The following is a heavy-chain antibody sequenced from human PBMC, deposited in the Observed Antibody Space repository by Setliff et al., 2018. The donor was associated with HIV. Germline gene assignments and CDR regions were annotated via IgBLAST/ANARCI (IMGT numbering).Heavy chain of an antibody. Sequence: GASVKVSCKASGYRFNTYGISWVRQAPGQGLEWMGWISVYNGHTNFAQKLQDRVTMTTDTSTSTAYMELRSLRSADSAVYYCARVPVSNYYYYMDVWGKGTTVTVSS. J-gene: IGHJ6*03. V-gene: IGHV1-18*01. CDR2: ISVYNGHT. CDR1: GYRFNTYG. CDR3: ARVPVSNYYYYMDV.